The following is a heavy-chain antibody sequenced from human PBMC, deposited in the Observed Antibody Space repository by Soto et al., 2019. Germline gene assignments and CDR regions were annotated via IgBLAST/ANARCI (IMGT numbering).Heavy chain of an antibody. CDR1: GYAFSGYR. V-gene: IGHV1-18*01. D-gene: IGHD2-8*01. J-gene: IGHJ5*01. Sequence: QVQLVQSGAEMKQPGASVKVSCKTSGYAFSGYRLSWVRQGPGQGLEWMGWISGYNGNTDYAQKFQGRVTMTTDTSTIKAYMELRSLRSDDTAVYYCARELGPPNWFDSWGQGTLVTVSS. CDR2: ISGYNGNT. CDR3: ARELGPPNWFDS.